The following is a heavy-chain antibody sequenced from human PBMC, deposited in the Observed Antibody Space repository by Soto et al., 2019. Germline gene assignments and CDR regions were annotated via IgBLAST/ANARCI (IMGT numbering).Heavy chain of an antibody. CDR2: IIPIFGTA. Sequence: ASVKVSCKASGGTFSSYAISWVRQAPGQGLEWMGGIIPIFGTANYAQKFQGRVTITADESTSTAYMELSSLRSEDTAVYYCARVAVCSGGSCYSWDYYYYYGMDVWGQGTTVTVLL. CDR1: GGTFSSYA. V-gene: IGHV1-69*13. J-gene: IGHJ6*02. CDR3: ARVAVCSGGSCYSWDYYYYYGMDV. D-gene: IGHD2-15*01.